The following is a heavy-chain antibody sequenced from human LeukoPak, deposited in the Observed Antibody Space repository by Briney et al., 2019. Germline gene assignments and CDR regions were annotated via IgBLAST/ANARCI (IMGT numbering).Heavy chain of an antibody. CDR3: ARRQGDLWSGYYTGYFDY. Sequence: SVKVSCKASGYTFTGYYMHWVRQAPGQGLEWMGWINPNSGGTNYAQKFQGRVTMTRDTSISTAYMELSRLRSDDTAVYYCARRQGDLWSGYYTGYFDYWGQGTLVTVSS. D-gene: IGHD3-3*01. CDR2: INPNSGGT. V-gene: IGHV1-2*02. J-gene: IGHJ4*02. CDR1: GYTFTGYY.